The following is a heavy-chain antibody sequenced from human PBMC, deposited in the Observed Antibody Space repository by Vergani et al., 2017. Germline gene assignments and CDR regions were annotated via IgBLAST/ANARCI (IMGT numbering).Heavy chain of an antibody. CDR1: GFTFTSSA. Sequence: QMQLVQSGPEVKKPGTSVKVSCKASGFTFTSSAMQWVRQARGQRLEWIGWIVVGSGNTNYAQKFQERVTITRDMSTSTAYMELSSLGSEDTAVYYCAAGSAGLELWGVIAAFDIWGQGTMVTVSS. D-gene: IGHD3-10*01. V-gene: IGHV1-58*02. CDR2: IVVGSGNT. J-gene: IGHJ3*02. CDR3: AAGSAGLELWGVIAAFDI.